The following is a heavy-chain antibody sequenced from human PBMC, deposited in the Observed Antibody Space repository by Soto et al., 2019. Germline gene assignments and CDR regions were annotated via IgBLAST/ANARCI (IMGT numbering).Heavy chain of an antibody. J-gene: IGHJ6*02. CDR3: AREFSSSYPDYYYGMDV. CDR1: GFTFSSYG. V-gene: IGHV3-30*19. D-gene: IGHD2-2*01. Sequence: PGGSLRLSCAASGFTFSSYGMHWVRQAPGKGLEWVAVISYDGSNKYYADTVKGRFTISRDNSKNKLYLQMNSLRAEDTAVYYCAREFSSSYPDYYYGMDVWGQGTTVTVSS. CDR2: ISYDGSNK.